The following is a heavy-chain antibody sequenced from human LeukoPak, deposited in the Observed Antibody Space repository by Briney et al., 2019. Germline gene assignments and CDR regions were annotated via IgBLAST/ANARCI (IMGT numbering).Heavy chain of an antibody. D-gene: IGHD7-27*01. V-gene: IGHV3-23*01. J-gene: IGHJ4*02. CDR2: ISGLGGTT. CDR1: EFSFSSYA. CDR3: AKDSNWAFDY. Sequence: PGGSLRLSCAASEFSFSSYAMSWVRQAPGKGLEWVSVISGLGGTTYYADSVKGRFTISRDNSRNTLFLQMNSLRAEDTAVYYCAKDSNWAFDYWGQGTLVTVSS.